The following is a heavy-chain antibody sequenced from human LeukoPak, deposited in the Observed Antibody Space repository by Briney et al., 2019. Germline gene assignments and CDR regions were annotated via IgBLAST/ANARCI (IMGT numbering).Heavy chain of an antibody. V-gene: IGHV3-53*01. Sequence: GGSLRLSCAASGFTLSSNYMSWVRQAPGKGLEWVSVIYSGGSTYYADSVKGRFTISRDNSKNTLYLQMNSLRAEDTAVYYCAGGPTLNFDYWGQGTLVTVSS. CDR3: AGGPTLNFDY. J-gene: IGHJ4*02. CDR2: IYSGGST. CDR1: GFTLSSNY. D-gene: IGHD5-12*01.